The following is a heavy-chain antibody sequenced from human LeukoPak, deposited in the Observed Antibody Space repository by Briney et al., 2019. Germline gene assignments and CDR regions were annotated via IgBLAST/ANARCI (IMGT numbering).Heavy chain of an antibody. CDR2: IYPGDSDT. Sequence: GESLKISGKGSGYSFTSYWIGWVRQMPGKGLEWMWIIYPGDSDTRYSPSFQGQVTISADKSISTAYLQWSSLNASDTAMYYCARRRYYYDSSGYYYDLFDYWGQGTLVTVSS. V-gene: IGHV5-51*01. CDR3: ARRRYYYDSSGYYYDLFDY. J-gene: IGHJ4*02. D-gene: IGHD3-22*01. CDR1: GYSFTSYW.